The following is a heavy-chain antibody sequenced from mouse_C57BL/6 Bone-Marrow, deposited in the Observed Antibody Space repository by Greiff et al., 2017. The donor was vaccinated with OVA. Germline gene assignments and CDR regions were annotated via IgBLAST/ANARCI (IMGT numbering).Heavy chain of an antibody. J-gene: IGHJ2*01. V-gene: IGHV1-69*01. Sequence: QVQLQQPGAELVMPGASVKLSCTASGYTFTSYWMHWVKQRPGQGLEWIGEIDPSDSDTNYNPKFKSKSTLTVDKSSSTAYMQLSSLTAEDSAVYDCARHAGDYWGQGTTLTVSA. CDR3: ARHAGDY. CDR2: IDPSDSDT. CDR1: GYTFTSYW.